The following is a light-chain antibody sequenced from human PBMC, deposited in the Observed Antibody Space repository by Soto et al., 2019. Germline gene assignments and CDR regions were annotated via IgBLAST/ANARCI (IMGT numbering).Light chain of an antibody. CDR3: SSYTSTWV. J-gene: IGLJ1*01. CDR1: SSDIGGYKY. V-gene: IGLV2-14*01. CDR2: DVN. Sequence: QSALTQPASVSGSPGQSITISSTGASSDIGGYKYVSWYQQYPGEAPKLILYDVNSRPSGVSNRFSGSKSGNTASLTISGLQAVDEADYYCSSYTSTWVFGTGTKLTVL.